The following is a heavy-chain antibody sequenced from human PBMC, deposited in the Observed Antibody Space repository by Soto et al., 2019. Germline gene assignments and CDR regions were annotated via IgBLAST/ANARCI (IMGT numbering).Heavy chain of an antibody. D-gene: IGHD3-10*01. Sequence: EVQLLESGGGLVQPGGSLRLSCAASGFTFSSYAMSWVRQAPGQGLEWFSAISGSGGSTYYADSVKGRFTISRDNSKNTLDLLMNSLRAEDTAVYYCAKDIEGLRWCGGNYGMDVWSQGTTVTVSS. CDR2: ISGSGGST. CDR1: GFTFSSYA. J-gene: IGHJ6*02. CDR3: AKDIEGLRWCGGNYGMDV. V-gene: IGHV3-23*01.